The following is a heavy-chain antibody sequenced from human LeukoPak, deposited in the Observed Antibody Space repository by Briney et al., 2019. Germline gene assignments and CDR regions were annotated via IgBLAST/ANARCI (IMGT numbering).Heavy chain of an antibody. CDR3: AKVARGFWSGYYDY. D-gene: IGHD3-3*01. CDR2: IYSGGST. V-gene: IGHV3-53*01. J-gene: IGHJ4*02. Sequence: GGSLRLSCAASGFTVSSNYMSWVRQAPGKGLEWVSVIYSGGSTYYADSVKGRFTISRDNSKNTLYLQMNSLRAEDTAVYYCAKVARGFWSGYYDYWGQGTLVTVSS. CDR1: GFTVSSNY.